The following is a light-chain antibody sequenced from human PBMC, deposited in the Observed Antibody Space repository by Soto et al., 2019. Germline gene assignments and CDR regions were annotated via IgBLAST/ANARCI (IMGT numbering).Light chain of an antibody. CDR2: EGN. Sequence: QSVLTQPASVSGSPGQSITISCTGTSSDVGSYNLVSWYQQHPGKAPKLMISEGNKRPSGISNRFSGSKSGNTASLTISGRQAEDEADYDCGSFATSGTWVFGGGTKVTVL. V-gene: IGLV2-23*01. CDR3: GSFATSGTWV. CDR1: SSDVGSYNL. J-gene: IGLJ3*02.